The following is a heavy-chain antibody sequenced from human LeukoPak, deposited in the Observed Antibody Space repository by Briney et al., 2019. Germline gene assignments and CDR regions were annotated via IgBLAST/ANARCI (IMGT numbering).Heavy chain of an antibody. V-gene: IGHV4-4*07. J-gene: IGHJ4*02. CDR2: IYISGST. CDR3: ARDGYHYDSSGYYSLDY. Sequence: SETLSLTCTVSGGSVSSYYWSWIRQPAGKGLEWIGRIYISGSTNYNPSLKSRVTMSVDTSKNQFSLKLRSVTAADTAVYYCARDGYHYDSSGYYSLDYWGQGTLVTVSS. CDR1: GGSVSSYY. D-gene: IGHD3-22*01.